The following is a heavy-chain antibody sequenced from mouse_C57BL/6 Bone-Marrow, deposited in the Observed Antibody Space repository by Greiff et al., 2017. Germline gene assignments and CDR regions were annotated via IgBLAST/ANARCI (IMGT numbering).Heavy chain of an antibody. CDR3: TGTGSSYEGFAY. D-gene: IGHD1-1*01. J-gene: IGHJ3*01. V-gene: IGHV6-6*01. Sequence: DVKLVESGGGLVQPGGSMKLSCAASGFTFSDAWMDWVRQSPEKGLEWVAEIRNKANNPATYYAVSVKGRFTSSRDDFKSSVYLQMNSLRAEDTGIYYCTGTGSSYEGFAYWGQGTLVTVSA. CDR2: IRNKANNPAT. CDR1: GFTFSDAW.